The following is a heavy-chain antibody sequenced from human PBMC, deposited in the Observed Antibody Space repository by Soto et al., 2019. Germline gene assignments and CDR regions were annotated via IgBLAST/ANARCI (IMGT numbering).Heavy chain of an antibody. V-gene: IGHV4-34*01. CDR2: INHSGST. CDR1: GGSLSGYY. Sequence: SETLSLTCAVYGGSLSGYYWSWIRQPPGKGLEWIGEINHSGSTNYNPSLKSRVTISVDTSKNQFSLKLSSVTAADTAVYYCARIYSKILSGNWFDPWGQGTLVTVSS. D-gene: IGHD3-9*01. CDR3: ARIYSKILSGNWFDP. J-gene: IGHJ5*02.